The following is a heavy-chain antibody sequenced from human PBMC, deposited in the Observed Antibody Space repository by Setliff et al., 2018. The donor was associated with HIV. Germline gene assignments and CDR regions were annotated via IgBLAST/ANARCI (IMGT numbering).Heavy chain of an antibody. Sequence: PSETLSLTCSVSGVSMTNNYWTWIRQSPGKGLEWIGYVHYSGNTRYNPSLKSRVTISVDTSKKQLSLKLSSVTAVDTAVYFCARISNGFEPNAFDTWGLGTMVTVSS. D-gene: IGHD3-22*01. CDR3: ARISNGFEPNAFDT. V-gene: IGHV4-59*12. J-gene: IGHJ3*02. CDR2: VHYSGNT. CDR1: GVSMTNNY.